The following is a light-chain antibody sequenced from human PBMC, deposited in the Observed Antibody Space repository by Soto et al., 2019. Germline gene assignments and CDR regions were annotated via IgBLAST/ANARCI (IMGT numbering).Light chain of an antibody. CDR3: QQANSFPRT. J-gene: IGKJ1*01. CDR1: QDISSW. Sequence: DIQMTQSPSSVSASVGDRVTITCRASQDISSWLAWYQQKPGKAPKLLIYAASNLQSGVPSRFSGSGSGTDFTLPISSLQPEDFATYYCQQANSFPRTFGQGTKVEIK. V-gene: IGKV1-12*01. CDR2: AAS.